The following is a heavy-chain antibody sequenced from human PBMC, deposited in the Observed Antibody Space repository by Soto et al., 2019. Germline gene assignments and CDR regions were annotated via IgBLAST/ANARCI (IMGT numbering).Heavy chain of an antibody. D-gene: IGHD2-15*01. CDR2: ISSNGGST. CDR1: GFTFSSYA. J-gene: IGHJ4*02. Sequence: GGSLRLSCSASGFTFSSYAMHWVRQAPGKGLEYVSAISSNGGSTYYADSVKGRFTISRDNSKNTLYLQMSSLRAEDTAVYYCVKTGGTDYFDYWGQGTLVTVSS. CDR3: VKTGGTDYFDY. V-gene: IGHV3-64D*06.